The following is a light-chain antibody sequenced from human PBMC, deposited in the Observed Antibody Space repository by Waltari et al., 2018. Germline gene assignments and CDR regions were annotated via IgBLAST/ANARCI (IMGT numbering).Light chain of an antibody. CDR1: QSIGGN. Sequence: DIEMTQSPSSLSASVGDRVTITCRASQSIGGNLNWYQKTPGRAPKVLIYASSSVQSGVPSRFSGRGSGKDFTLTISSLQPEDFATYYCQQSYSTPWTFGQGTKVEIK. V-gene: IGKV1-39*01. CDR2: ASS. CDR3: QQSYSTPWT. J-gene: IGKJ1*01.